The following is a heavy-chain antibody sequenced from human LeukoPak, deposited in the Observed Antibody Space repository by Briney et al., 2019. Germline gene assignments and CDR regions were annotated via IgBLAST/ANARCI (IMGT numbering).Heavy chain of an antibody. V-gene: IGHV4-39*07. CDR3: ARANWVVVAATLAAFDI. CDR2: IYYSGST. CDR1: GGSISSSSYY. J-gene: IGHJ3*02. D-gene: IGHD2-15*01. Sequence: SETLSLTCTVSGGSISSSSYYWGWIRQPPGKGLEWIGSIYYSGSTYYNPSLKSRVTISVDTSKNQFSLKLSSVTAADTAVYYCARANWVVVAATLAAFDIWGQGTMVTVSS.